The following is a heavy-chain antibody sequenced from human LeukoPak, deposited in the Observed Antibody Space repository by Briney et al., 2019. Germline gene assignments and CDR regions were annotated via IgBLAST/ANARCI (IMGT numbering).Heavy chain of an antibody. V-gene: IGHV3-11*01. J-gene: IGHJ4*02. D-gene: IGHD3/OR15-3a*01. CDR1: GFIFDDYY. CDR3: ARVFWTSDLYLVDY. CDR2: ISFSGSAV. Sequence: PGGSLRLSCTTSGFIFDDYYMSWIRQAPGKGLEWVSYISFSGSAVYYADSVKGRFTISRDNANKLLDLQMNSLRVEDTAVYYCARVFWTSDLYLVDYWGQGTLVTVSS.